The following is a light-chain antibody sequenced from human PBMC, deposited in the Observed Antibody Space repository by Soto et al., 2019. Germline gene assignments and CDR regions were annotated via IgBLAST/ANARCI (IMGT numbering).Light chain of an antibody. V-gene: IGLV2-23*02. CDR3: SSHAGRGSII. CDR1: STDIGRYDL. Sequence: QSVLTQPASVSGSPGQSITISCTGASTDIGRYDLFAWYQQDPGKAPKLMIYEVNKRPSGVSDRFSGSKSGNTASLTISGLQAEDEADYFCSSHAGRGSIIFGGGTKLTVL. CDR2: EVN. J-gene: IGLJ2*01.